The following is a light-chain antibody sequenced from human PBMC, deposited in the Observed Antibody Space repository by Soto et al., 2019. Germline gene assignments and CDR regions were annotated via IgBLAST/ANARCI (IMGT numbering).Light chain of an antibody. Sequence: DIVLTHTPLSSPVTLGQPASISCRSSQSLVHSDGNTYLSWLHQRPGQSPRLLIYRISDRFSGVTERFSGSGAGTDFTLKISRVEAEDVGLYYCLQVSHFPWTFGQGTKVESK. CDR2: RIS. V-gene: IGKV2-24*01. CDR1: QSLVHSDGNTY. CDR3: LQVSHFPWT. J-gene: IGKJ1*01.